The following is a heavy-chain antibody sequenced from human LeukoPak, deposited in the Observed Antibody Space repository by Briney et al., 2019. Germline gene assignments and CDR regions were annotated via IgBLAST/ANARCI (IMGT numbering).Heavy chain of an antibody. V-gene: IGHV3-30*02. CDR2: IRYDGSDK. J-gene: IGHJ4*02. CDR1: GFTFSNYG. D-gene: IGHD3/OR15-3a*01. CDR3: AKGRDYYFDY. Sequence: GGSLRLSCAASGFTFSNYGIHWVRQAPGKGVEWVAFIRYDGSDKYYADSVKGRFTISRDNSKNTLSLQMNSPRPEDTAAYYCAKGRDYYFDYWGQGTLVTVSS.